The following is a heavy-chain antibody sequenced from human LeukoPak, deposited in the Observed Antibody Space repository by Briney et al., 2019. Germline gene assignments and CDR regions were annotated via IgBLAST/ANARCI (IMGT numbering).Heavy chain of an antibody. Sequence: GESLKISCKGSGYSFTTYWISWVRQMPGKGLEWMGIIYPGDSDTRYSPSFQGQVTISADKSISTAYLQWSSLKASDTAMYYCARQKYYYDSSGYYGAFDIWGQGTMATVSS. CDR1: GYSFTTYW. D-gene: IGHD3-22*01. J-gene: IGHJ3*02. CDR3: ARQKYYYDSSGYYGAFDI. CDR2: IYPGDSDT. V-gene: IGHV5-51*01.